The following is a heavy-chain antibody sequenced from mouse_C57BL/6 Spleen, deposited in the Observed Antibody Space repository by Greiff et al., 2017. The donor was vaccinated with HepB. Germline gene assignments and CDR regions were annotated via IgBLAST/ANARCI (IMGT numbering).Heavy chain of an antibody. CDR2: ICSGGST. J-gene: IGHJ4*01. CDR1: GFSLTSYG. CDR3: ATPPFPLLDYYAMDY. Sequence: VQLQQSGPGLVQPSQSLSITCTVSGFSLTSYGVHWVRQSPGKGLEWLGVICSGGSTDYNAAFISRLSISKDNTKNQAFFKMNSQQADDTAIYYCATPPFPLLDYYAMDYWGQGTSVTVSS. D-gene: IGHD2-3*01. V-gene: IGHV2-2*01.